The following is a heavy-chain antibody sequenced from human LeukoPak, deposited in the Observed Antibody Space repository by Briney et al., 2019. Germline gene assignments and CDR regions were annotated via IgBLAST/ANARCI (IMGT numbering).Heavy chain of an antibody. CDR1: GXTFSSYA. D-gene: IGHD3-16*01. Sequence: PGGSLRLSCAASGXTFSSYAMHWVRQAPGKGLEWVSLISGDGGSTYYADSVKGRFTISRDNSKNSLYLQMNSLRTEDTALYYCAKSLGASYYYYGMDVWGQGTTVTVSS. V-gene: IGHV3-43*02. CDR3: AKSLGASYYYYGMDV. CDR2: ISGDGGST. J-gene: IGHJ6*02.